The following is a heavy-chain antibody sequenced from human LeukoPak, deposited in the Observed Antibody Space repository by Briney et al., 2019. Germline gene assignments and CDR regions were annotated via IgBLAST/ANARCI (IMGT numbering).Heavy chain of an antibody. J-gene: IGHJ3*02. Sequence: GGSLRLSCAASGFTFNSYSMNWLPQAPGKGLEWVSSISSSSRYIYYADPVKGRFILSRDNAKSSLYLQMNSLRAQGTAVYYCARGVVMVAATNAFVIWGQGTMVTVSS. CDR3: ARGVVMVAATNAFVI. V-gene: IGHV3-21*01. CDR1: GFTFNSYS. CDR2: ISSSSRYI. D-gene: IGHD2-15*01.